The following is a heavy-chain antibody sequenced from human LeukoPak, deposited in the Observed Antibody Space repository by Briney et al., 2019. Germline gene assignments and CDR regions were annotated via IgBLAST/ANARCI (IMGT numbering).Heavy chain of an antibody. CDR2: IASKTDGGAT. CDR3: TTGIRGD. D-gene: IGHD3-10*01. J-gene: IGHJ4*02. V-gene: IGHV3-15*07. Sequence: PGGSLRLSCSASGLTVTNAWMNWVRQAPGEGLDWVGRIASKTDGGATDYAAPVKGRLTISRDDSKNTLNLQMNSLKTEDTAVYYCTTGIRGDWGQGTLVTVSS. CDR1: GLTVTNAW.